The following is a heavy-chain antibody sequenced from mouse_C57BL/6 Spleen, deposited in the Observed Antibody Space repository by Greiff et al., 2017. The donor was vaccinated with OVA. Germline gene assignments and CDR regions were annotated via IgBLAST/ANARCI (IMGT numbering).Heavy chain of an antibody. D-gene: IGHD1-1*01. CDR1: GYTFTSYW. CDR3: AHYGSSRYYFDY. CDR2: IYPGSGST. V-gene: IGHV1-55*01. J-gene: IGHJ2*01. Sequence: QVHVKQSGAELVKPGASVKMSCKASGYTFTSYWITWVKQRPGQGLEWIGDIYPGSGSTNYNEKFKSKATLTVDTSSSTAYMQLSSLTSEDSAVYYCAHYGSSRYYFDYWGQGTTLTVSS.